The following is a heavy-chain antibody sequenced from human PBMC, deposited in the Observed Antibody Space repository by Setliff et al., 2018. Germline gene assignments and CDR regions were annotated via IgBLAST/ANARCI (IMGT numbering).Heavy chain of an antibody. CDR1: GGSFSTYY. D-gene: IGHD5-12*01. Sequence: SETLSLTCTVSGGSFSTYYWSWIRQAPGKGLEWIGHVYYSGAANYNPSLKSRVTVSVDTSKNQFSLRPISVTAADTAVYYCARGGTFRYFDYWGQGTPVTVS. V-gene: IGHV4-59*01. CDR2: VYYSGAA. J-gene: IGHJ4*02. CDR3: ARGGTFRYFDY.